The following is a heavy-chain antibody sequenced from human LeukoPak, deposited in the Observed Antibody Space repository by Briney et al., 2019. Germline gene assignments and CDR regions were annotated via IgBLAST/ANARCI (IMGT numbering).Heavy chain of an antibody. V-gene: IGHV3-7*01. CDR3: ARVMVQLERSDAFDI. CDR2: IKQDGSEK. Sequence: GGSLRLSCAASGFTFSSYWMSWVRQAPGKGLEWVANIKQDGSEKYYVDSVKGRFTISRDNAKNSLYLRMNSLRAEDTAVYYCARVMVQLERSDAFDIWGQGTMVTVSS. J-gene: IGHJ3*02. D-gene: IGHD1-1*01. CDR1: GFTFSSYW.